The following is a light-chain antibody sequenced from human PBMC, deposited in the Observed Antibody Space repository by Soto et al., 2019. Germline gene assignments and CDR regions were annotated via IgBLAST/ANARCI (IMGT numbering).Light chain of an antibody. CDR1: SSDVGGYNF. CDR3: TSYTSSFTYV. Sequence: QSELTQPASVSGSPGQSIAISCTGTSSDVGGYNFVSWYQHHPGKAPKLIIYDVNNRPSGVSDRFSGSKSGNTASLTISGLQAEDEADYYCTSYTSSFTYVFGAGTKVTVL. J-gene: IGLJ1*01. CDR2: DVN. V-gene: IGLV2-14*03.